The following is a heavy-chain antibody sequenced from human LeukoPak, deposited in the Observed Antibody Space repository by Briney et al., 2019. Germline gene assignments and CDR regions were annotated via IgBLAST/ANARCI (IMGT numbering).Heavy chain of an antibody. CDR1: GGTFSSYA. J-gene: IGHJ4*02. CDR3: ARDSEWKGGLDY. CDR2: IIPIFGTA. D-gene: IGHD3-3*01. Sequence: GASVKVSCKASGGTFSSYAISWVRQAPGQGLEWMGGIIPIFGTANYAQKFQGRVTITADKSTSTAYMELSSLRSEDTAVYYCARDSEWKGGLDYWGQGTLATVSS. V-gene: IGHV1-69*06.